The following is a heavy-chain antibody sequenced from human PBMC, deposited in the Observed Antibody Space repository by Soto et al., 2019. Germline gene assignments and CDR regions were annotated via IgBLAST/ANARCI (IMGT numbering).Heavy chain of an antibody. CDR1: GFTYSNSA. CDR2: ISSSGSTI. D-gene: IGHD3-3*01. V-gene: IGHV3-11*04. CDR3: ARDKRDLRFLEWSYYFDY. J-gene: IGHJ4*02. Sequence: WGSLRLSCAASGFTYSNSAMSWVRQAPGKGLEWVSYISSSGSTIFYADSVKGRFTISRDNAKNSLYLQMNSLRAEDTAVYYCARDKRDLRFLEWSYYFDYWGQGTLVTVSS.